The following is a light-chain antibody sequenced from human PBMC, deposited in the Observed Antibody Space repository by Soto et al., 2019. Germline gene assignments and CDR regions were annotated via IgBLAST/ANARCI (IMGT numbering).Light chain of an antibody. CDR2: DVN. CDR3: SSYAGSNTWV. CDR1: SSDVGGYDY. V-gene: IGLV2-11*01. Sequence: QSALTQPRSVSGSPGQSVAISCTGTSSDVGGYDYVSWYQQHPGKAPKLMIYDVNKRPSGVPDRFSGSKSGNTASPTISGLQAEDEADYYCSSYAGSNTWVFGGGTKLTVL. J-gene: IGLJ3*02.